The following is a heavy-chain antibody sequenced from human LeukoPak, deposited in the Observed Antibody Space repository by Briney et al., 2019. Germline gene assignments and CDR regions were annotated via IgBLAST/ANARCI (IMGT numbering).Heavy chain of an antibody. J-gene: IGHJ4*02. CDR1: GYTFTGYY. CDR2: INPNSGGT. Sequence: ASVKVSCKASGYTFTGYYMHWVRRAPGQGLEWMGWINPNSGGTNYAQKFQGRVTMTRDTSISTAYMELSRLRSDDTAVYYCARQLEGVPAALFDYWGQGTLVTVSS. CDR3: ARQLEGVPAALFDY. V-gene: IGHV1-2*02. D-gene: IGHD2-2*01.